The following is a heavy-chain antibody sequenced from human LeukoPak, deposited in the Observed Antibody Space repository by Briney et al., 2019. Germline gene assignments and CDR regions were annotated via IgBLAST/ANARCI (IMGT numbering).Heavy chain of an antibody. CDR2: FYHSGIT. V-gene: IGHV4-39*01. D-gene: IGHD6-25*01. J-gene: IGHJ4*02. Sequence: SETLFLTCTVSGGSISRSSSYWGWIRQPPGSTLEWIGNFYHSGITYYNPALKSRVTMSVDTSKNQFSLKLTSVTAADTAVYYCVRPNRCTDSSCYSFDYWGQGVLVTVSS. CDR3: VRPNRCTDSSCYSFDY. CDR1: GGSISRSSSY.